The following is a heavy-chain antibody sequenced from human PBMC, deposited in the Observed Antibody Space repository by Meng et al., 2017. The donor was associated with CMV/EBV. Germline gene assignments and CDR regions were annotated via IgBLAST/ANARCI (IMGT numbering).Heavy chain of an antibody. Sequence: GGSLRLSCAASGFTFDDYAMHWVRQAPGKGLEWVSGISWNSGSIGYADSVKGRFTISRDNAKNSLYLQMNSLRAEDTAVYYCARLFTDAFDIWGQGTMVTVSS. V-gene: IGHV3-9*01. D-gene: IGHD3-10*01. CDR1: GFTFDDYA. CDR3: ARLFTDAFDI. CDR2: ISWNSGSI. J-gene: IGHJ3*02.